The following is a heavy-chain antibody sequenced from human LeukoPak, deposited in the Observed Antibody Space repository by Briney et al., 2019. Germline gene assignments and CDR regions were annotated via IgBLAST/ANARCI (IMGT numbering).Heavy chain of an antibody. CDR1: GDSFTGYY. V-gene: IGHV4-34*01. D-gene: IGHD3-16*01. CDR2: IHHAGAT. CDR3: TRGRLPDYFFDS. Sequence: SETLSLTCAVYGDSFTGYYFTRVRQPPGKGLEWIAEIHHAGATTYNPSLKSRVTISLDASKNQISLRLRSVTAADTAVYFCTRGRLPDYFFDSWGQGTPVTVSS. J-gene: IGHJ4*02.